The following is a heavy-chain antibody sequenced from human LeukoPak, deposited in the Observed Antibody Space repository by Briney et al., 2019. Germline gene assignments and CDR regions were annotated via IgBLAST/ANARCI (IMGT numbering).Heavy chain of an antibody. Sequence: SETLSLTCAVYGVSFSGYYWSWIRQPPGKGLEWIGEINHSGSTNYNPSLKSRVTISVDTSKNQFSLKLSSVTAADTAVYYCARGLGSGWYPWFGPWGQGTLVTVSS. CDR2: INHSGST. CDR1: GVSFSGYY. J-gene: IGHJ5*02. V-gene: IGHV4-34*01. CDR3: ARGLGSGWYPWFGP. D-gene: IGHD6-19*01.